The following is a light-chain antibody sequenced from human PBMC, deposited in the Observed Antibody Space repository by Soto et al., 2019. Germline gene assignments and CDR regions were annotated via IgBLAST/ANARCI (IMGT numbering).Light chain of an antibody. J-gene: IGKJ1*01. V-gene: IGKV1-16*02. CDR1: QGIGNS. CDR2: DSF. Sequence: DIQMTQSPSSLSASVGDRVTITCRASQGIGNSLAWFQQKPGKAPKSLIYDSFTLHSGVPSKFSGSGSGTDFTLTIANLQTKDFATEDWHQYSCYTSTFGQGTKVVIK. CDR3: HQYSCYTST.